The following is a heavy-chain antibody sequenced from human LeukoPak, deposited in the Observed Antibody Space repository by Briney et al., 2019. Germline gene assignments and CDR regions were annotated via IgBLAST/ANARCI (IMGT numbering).Heavy chain of an antibody. V-gene: IGHV4-39*01. CDR3: ARPRRSSSWYGNNWFDP. D-gene: IGHD6-13*01. CDR2: IYYSGST. Sequence: SETLSLTCTVPGGSISSSSYYWGWIRQPPGKGLEWIGSIYYSGSTYYNPSLKSRVTISVDTSKNQFSLKLSSVTAADTAVYYCARPRRSSSWYGNNWFDPWGQGTLVTVSS. J-gene: IGHJ5*02. CDR1: GGSISSSSYY.